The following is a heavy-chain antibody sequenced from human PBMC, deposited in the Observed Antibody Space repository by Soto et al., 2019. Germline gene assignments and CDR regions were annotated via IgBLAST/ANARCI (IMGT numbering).Heavy chain of an antibody. D-gene: IGHD3-10*01. J-gene: IGHJ4*02. CDR3: ARVPLWFGELLVPDY. Sequence: QVQLVQSGAEVKKPGASVKVSCKASGYTFTSYYMHWVRQAPGQGLEWMGIINPSGGSTSYAQKFQGRVTMNRDTSTSTVYMELSSLRSEDTAVYYCARVPLWFGELLVPDYWGQGTLVTVSS. CDR1: GYTFTSYY. V-gene: IGHV1-46*01. CDR2: INPSGGST.